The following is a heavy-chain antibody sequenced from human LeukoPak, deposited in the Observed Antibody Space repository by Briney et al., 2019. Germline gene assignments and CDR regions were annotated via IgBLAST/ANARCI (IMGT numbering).Heavy chain of an antibody. V-gene: IGHV4-34*01. J-gene: IGHJ5*02. D-gene: IGHD6-25*01. CDR2: INHSGST. CDR1: GGSFSGYY. Sequence: SETLSLTCAVYGGSFSGYYWSWIRQPPGKGLEWIWEINHSGSTNYNPSLKSRVTISVDTSKNQFSLKLSSVTAADTAVYYCARQSTIAAARIDPWGQGTLVTVSS. CDR3: ARQSTIAAARIDP.